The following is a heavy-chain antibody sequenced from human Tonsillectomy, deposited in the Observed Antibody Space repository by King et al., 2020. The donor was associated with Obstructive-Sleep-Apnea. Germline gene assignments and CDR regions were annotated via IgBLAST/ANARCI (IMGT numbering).Heavy chain of an antibody. J-gene: IGHJ4*02. CDR1: GYTLTTFD. CDR3: ARGLDPDY. V-gene: IGHV1-8*01. Sequence: VQLVESGAEVKRPGASVKVSCKAFGYTLTTFDVNWVRQAPGQGLEWMGWLNPNSGKTVYAQKFQGRVTMPRDISIDTAYLELRSLTSEDTAVYYCARGLDPDYWGQGTLITVS. D-gene: IGHD1-1*01. CDR2: LNPNSGKT.